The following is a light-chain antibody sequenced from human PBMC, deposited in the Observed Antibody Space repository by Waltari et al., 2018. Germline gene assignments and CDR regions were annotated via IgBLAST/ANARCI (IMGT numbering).Light chain of an antibody. CDR3: QQYNSYPIT. CDR2: QAS. V-gene: IGKV1-5*03. Sequence: DIQMTQSPSTLSASVGDRVTITCRASQTMFGGLAWYQQKPGKAPKLLIYQASSLESGVPSRFIGSGSGTEFTLTISSLQPDDFATYYCQQYNSYPITFGQGTRLEIK. J-gene: IGKJ5*01. CDR1: QTMFGG.